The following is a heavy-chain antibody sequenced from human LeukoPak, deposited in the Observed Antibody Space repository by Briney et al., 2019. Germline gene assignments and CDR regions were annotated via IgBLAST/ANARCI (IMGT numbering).Heavy chain of an antibody. J-gene: IGHJ4*02. D-gene: IGHD6-13*01. V-gene: IGHV4-34*01. CDR2: INHSGST. CDR3: ARGVRIADY. Sequence: SETLSLTCAAYGGSFSSYYWSWIRQSPGRGLEWIGEINHSGSTYYNPSLKSRVTISEDTSKNQFSLKLRSVTAADAAVYYCARGVRIADYWGQGTLVTVSS. CDR1: GGSFSSYY.